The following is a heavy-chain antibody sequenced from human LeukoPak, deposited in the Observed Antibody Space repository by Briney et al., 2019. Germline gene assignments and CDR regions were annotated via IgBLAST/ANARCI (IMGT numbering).Heavy chain of an antibody. Sequence: GGSLRLSCAASGFTFSSYAMSWVRQAPGKGLEWVSAISGSGGSTYYADSVKGRFTISRDNSKNTLYLQMNSLRAEDTAVYYCAKACGWFGELSYYGMDVWGQGTTVTVSS. CDR1: GFTFSSYA. V-gene: IGHV3-23*01. J-gene: IGHJ6*02. CDR2: ISGSGGST. D-gene: IGHD3-10*01. CDR3: AKACGWFGELSYYGMDV.